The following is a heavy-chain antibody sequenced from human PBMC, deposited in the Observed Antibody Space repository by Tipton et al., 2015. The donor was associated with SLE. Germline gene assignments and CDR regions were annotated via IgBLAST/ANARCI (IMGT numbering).Heavy chain of an antibody. CDR3: ARVKVGGNWFDP. J-gene: IGHJ5*02. CDR1: GFTFSSYW. Sequence: GSLRLSCAASGFTFSSYWMSWVRQAPGKGLEWVANIKQDGSEKYYVDSVKGRLTISRDNAKNSLYLQMNSLRAEDTAVYYCARVKVGGNWFDPWGQGTLVTVSS. CDR2: IKQDGSEK. D-gene: IGHD3-22*01. V-gene: IGHV3-7*01.